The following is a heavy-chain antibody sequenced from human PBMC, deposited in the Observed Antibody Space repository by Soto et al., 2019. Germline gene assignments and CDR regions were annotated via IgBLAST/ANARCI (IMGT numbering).Heavy chain of an antibody. Sequence: QVQLQESGPGLVKPSQTLSLTCTVSGGSISSGDYYWSWIRQPPGKGLEWIGYIYYRGSTYYNPSLKSRFTISVDTSKNQFSLKLSSVTAADTAVFYCARERPDGSRLDPWGQGTLVTVSS. CDR3: ARERPDGSRLDP. CDR2: IYYRGST. CDR1: GGSISSGDYY. J-gene: IGHJ5*02. D-gene: IGHD6-13*01. V-gene: IGHV4-30-4*01.